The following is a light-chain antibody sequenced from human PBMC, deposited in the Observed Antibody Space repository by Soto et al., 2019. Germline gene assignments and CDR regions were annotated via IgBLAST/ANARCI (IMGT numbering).Light chain of an antibody. J-gene: IGLJ3*02. Sequence: QSALTQPASVSGSPGQSITISCTGTSSDVGYYNYVSWHQQHPGKAPKLMIFEVTNRPSGVSNRVSGSKSGNTASLTISGLQAEDESDYYCSSYTTSTTWVFGGGTKLTVL. CDR3: SSYTTSTTWV. CDR1: SSDVGYYNY. CDR2: EVT. V-gene: IGLV2-14*01.